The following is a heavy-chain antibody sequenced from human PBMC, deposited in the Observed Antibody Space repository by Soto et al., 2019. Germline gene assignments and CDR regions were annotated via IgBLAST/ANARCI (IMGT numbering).Heavy chain of an antibody. CDR2: IWYDGSNK. CDR1: GFTFSSYG. V-gene: IGHV3-33*01. Sequence: QVQLVESGGGVVQPGRSLRLSCAASGFTFSSYGMHWVRQAPGKGLEWVAVIWYDGSNKYYADSVKGRFTISRDNSKNTLYLQMNRLRAEDTAVYYCARAIAGDDWYFDLWGRGTLVPVSS. CDR3: ARAIAGDDWYFDL. J-gene: IGHJ2*01. D-gene: IGHD7-27*01.